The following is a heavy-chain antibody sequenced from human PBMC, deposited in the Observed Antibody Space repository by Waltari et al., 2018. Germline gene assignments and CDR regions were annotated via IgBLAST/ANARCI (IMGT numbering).Heavy chain of an antibody. CDR1: GFDFKIYN. CDR3: VRPFELGID. CDR2: TRFDERDK. J-gene: IGHJ4*02. D-gene: IGHD7-27*01. V-gene: IGHV3-30*02. Sequence: QLVESGGGVVQPGGSLRLSCSASGFDFKIYNMHWVRQAPGRGLEWGAFTRFDERDKQYAQSVRGRFTISRDNSKFTLYLEMHSLKTDDTAVYYCVRPFELGIDWGQGTLVTVSS.